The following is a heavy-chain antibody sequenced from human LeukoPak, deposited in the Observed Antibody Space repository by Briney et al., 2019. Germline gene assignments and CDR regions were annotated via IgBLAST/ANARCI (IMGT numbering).Heavy chain of an antibody. D-gene: IGHD1-1*01. Sequence: GGSLRLSCAASGFTFSSYAMHWVRQAPGKGLEWVAVISYDGSNKYYADSVKGRFTISRDNSKNTLYLKMNSLRAEDTAVYYCARDRGTTGTTAYYYYMDVWGKGTTVTVSS. J-gene: IGHJ6*03. V-gene: IGHV3-30*01. CDR3: ARDRGTTGTTAYYYYMDV. CDR1: GFTFSSYA. CDR2: ISYDGSNK.